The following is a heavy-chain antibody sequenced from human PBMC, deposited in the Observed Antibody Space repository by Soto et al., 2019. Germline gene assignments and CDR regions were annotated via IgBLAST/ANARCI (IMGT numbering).Heavy chain of an antibody. CDR1: GSTLSEIL. Sequence: QVQLVQSGAEVKKPGASVKVSCKVSGSTLSEILIHWVRQAPGKGLQWMGGFDPEDGETLYAQDFQDRVTMTEDTSLDTADMELTGLRPEDTAIYYCTTTGGGDYDLVWFDPWGQGTRVLVSS. V-gene: IGHV1-24*01. J-gene: IGHJ5*02. CDR2: FDPEDGET. D-gene: IGHD4-17*01. CDR3: TTTGGGDYDLVWFDP.